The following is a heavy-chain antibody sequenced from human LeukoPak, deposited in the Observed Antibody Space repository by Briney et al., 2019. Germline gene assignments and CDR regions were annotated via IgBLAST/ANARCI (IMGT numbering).Heavy chain of an antibody. CDR3: ARGLLPAAEYYYYGMDV. CDR1: GGSISSGDYY. Sequence: PSQTLSLTCTVSGGSISSGDYYWSWIHQPPGKGLEWIGYIYYSGSTYYNPSLKSRVTISVDTSKNQFSLKLSSVTAADTAVYYCARGLLPAAEYYYYGMDVWGQGTTVTVSS. D-gene: IGHD2-2*01. CDR2: IYYSGST. V-gene: IGHV4-30-4*01. J-gene: IGHJ6*02.